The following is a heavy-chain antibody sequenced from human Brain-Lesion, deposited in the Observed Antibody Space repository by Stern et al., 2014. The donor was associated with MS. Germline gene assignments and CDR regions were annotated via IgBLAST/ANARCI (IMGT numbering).Heavy chain of an antibody. CDR2: FDPEDGET. CDR1: GYTLTELS. D-gene: IGHD1-26*01. Sequence: QVQLGQSGAEVKKPGASVKVSCKVSGYTLTELSMHWVRQAPRKGLGWMGGFDPEDGETIYAQKFQGRVTMTEDTSTDTAYMELSSLRSEDTAVYYCATLSPGAGGNYYRHFDYWGQGTLVTVSS. CDR3: ATLSPGAGGNYYRHFDY. J-gene: IGHJ4*02. V-gene: IGHV1-24*01.